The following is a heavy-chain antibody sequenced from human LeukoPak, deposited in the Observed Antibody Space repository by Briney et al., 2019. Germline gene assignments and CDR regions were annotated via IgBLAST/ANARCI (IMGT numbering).Heavy chain of an antibody. CDR2: GHYSGNT. D-gene: IGHD3-9*01. Sequence: TSETLSLTCTVSGTSITSYYWNWIRQAPGRGPEWIGYGHYSGNTKYNPPLKSRVTISVDTSKNQFSLKLSSVTAADTAVYYCARAPYFDNLTGYYERPGFFDYWGHGILVTVSS. CDR1: GTSITSYY. V-gene: IGHV4-59*01. J-gene: IGHJ4*01. CDR3: ARAPYFDNLTGYYERPGFFDY.